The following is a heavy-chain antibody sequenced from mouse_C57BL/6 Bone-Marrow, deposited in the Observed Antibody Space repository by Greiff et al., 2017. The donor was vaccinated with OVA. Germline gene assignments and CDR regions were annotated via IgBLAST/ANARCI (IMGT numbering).Heavy chain of an antibody. CDR1: GYTFTSYW. V-gene: IGHV1-61*01. J-gene: IGHJ1*03. D-gene: IGHD2-5*01. CDR3: ARPYSNYWYFDV. Sequence: QLQQPGAELVRPGSSVKLSCKASGYTFTSYWMDWVKQRPGQGLEWIGNIYPSDSETHYNQKFKDKATLTVDKSSSTAYMQLSSLTSEDSAVCYCARPYSNYWYFDVWGTGTTVTVSS. CDR2: IYPSDSET.